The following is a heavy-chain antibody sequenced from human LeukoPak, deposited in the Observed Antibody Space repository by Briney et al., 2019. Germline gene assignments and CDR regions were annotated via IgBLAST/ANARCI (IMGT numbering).Heavy chain of an antibody. Sequence: GGSLRLPCAASGFTFSSTSINWVRQAPGKGLDWVASISSSSRDTYYADSVKGRFTISRDNAKKSVYLQMSSLRAEDTAVYYCARERVDFGDWSRFYHYGMDVWGQGTTVTVTS. D-gene: IGHD4-17*01. J-gene: IGHJ6*02. CDR2: ISSSSRDT. V-gene: IGHV3-21*01. CDR1: GFTFSSTS. CDR3: ARERVDFGDWSRFYHYGMDV.